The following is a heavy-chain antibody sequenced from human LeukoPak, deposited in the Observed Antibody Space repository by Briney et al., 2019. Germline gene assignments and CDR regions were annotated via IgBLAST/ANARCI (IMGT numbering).Heavy chain of an antibody. J-gene: IGHJ6*02. Sequence: ASVKVSCKASGGTFSSYAISWVRQAPGQGLEWMGGIIPIFGTANYAQKFQGRVTITTDESTSTAYMELSSLRSEDTAVYYCARFIAVAGDYYYGMDVWGQGTTVTVSS. CDR3: ARFIAVAGDYYYGMDV. D-gene: IGHD6-19*01. CDR1: GGTFSSYA. CDR2: IIPIFGTA. V-gene: IGHV1-69*05.